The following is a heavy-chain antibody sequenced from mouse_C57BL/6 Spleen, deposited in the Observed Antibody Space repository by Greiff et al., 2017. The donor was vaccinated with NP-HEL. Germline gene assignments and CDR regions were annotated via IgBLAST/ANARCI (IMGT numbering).Heavy chain of an antibody. J-gene: IGHJ2*01. D-gene: IGHD1-1*01. V-gene: IGHV1-82*01. CDR2: IYPGDGDT. CDR3: ARDYYGTLDY. CDR1: GYAFSSSW. Sequence: QVQLQQSGPELVKPGASVKISCKASGYAFSSSWMNWVKQRPGKGLEWIGRIYPGDGDTNYNGKFKGKATLTADKSSSTAYMQLSSLTSEDSAVYFCARDYYGTLDYWGQGTTLTVSS.